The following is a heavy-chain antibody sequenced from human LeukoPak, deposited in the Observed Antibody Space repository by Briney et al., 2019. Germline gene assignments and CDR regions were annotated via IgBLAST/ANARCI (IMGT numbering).Heavy chain of an antibody. Sequence: ASVKVSCKASGYTFTGYYMHWVRQAPGQGLEWMGWINPNSGGTNYAQKFQGRVTMTRDTSISTAYMELSRLRSDDTAVYYCARGRYCSSTSCSMGAYWGQGTRVTVSS. CDR1: GYTFTGYY. V-gene: IGHV1-2*02. CDR3: ARGRYCSSTSCSMGAY. D-gene: IGHD2-2*01. J-gene: IGHJ4*02. CDR2: INPNSGGT.